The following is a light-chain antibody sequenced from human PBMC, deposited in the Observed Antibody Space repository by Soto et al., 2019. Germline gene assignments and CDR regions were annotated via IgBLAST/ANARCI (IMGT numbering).Light chain of an antibody. CDR2: LGS. CDR1: QCLLHSNGYNY. V-gene: IGKV2-28*01. Sequence: DIVMTQSPLSLPVTPEEPASSSYRSSQCLLHSNGYNYLDWYLQKPGQSPQLLIYLGSNRASGVPDRFSGSGSGTDFTLKISRVEAEDVGVYYCMQALQTPYTFGQGTKLEIK. CDR3: MQALQTPYT. J-gene: IGKJ2*01.